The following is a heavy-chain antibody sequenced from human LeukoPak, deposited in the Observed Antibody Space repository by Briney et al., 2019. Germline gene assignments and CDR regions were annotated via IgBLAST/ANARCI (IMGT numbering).Heavy chain of an antibody. CDR1: GGSISIGGYY. CDR3: ASAVGYGGYRKLDY. V-gene: IGHV4-31*03. D-gene: IGHD5-12*01. J-gene: IGHJ4*02. CDR2: IYHSGST. Sequence: SQTLSLTCTVSGGSISIGGYYWSWIRQHPGKGLEWIGYIYHSGSTSYNPSLKSRVTISVDTSKNQFSLKLSSVTAADTAVYYCASAVGYGGYRKLDYWGQGTLVTVSS.